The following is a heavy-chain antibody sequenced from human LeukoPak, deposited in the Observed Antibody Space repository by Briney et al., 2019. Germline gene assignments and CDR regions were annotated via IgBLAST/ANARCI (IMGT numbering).Heavy chain of an antibody. CDR3: ARDPPYGMDV. CDR2: IYYSGST. J-gene: IGHJ6*02. Sequence: SETLSLTCTVSGGSISSYYWSWTRQPPGKGLEWIGYIYYSGSTNYNPSLKSRVTISEDTSKNQFSLKLSSVTAADTAVYYCARDPPYGMDVWGQGTTVTVSS. CDR1: GGSISSYY. V-gene: IGHV4-59*01.